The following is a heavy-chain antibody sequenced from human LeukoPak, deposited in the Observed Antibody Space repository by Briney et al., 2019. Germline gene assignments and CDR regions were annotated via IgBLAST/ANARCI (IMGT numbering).Heavy chain of an antibody. CDR1: GFSFSNYW. CDR3: ARDRDGPNYYMDV. D-gene: IGHD5-24*01. CDR2: IKSDGTGA. V-gene: IGHV3-74*01. Sequence: GGSLRLSCAASGFSFSNYWMHWVREVPEKGLEWVSRIKSDGTGATYAGSVNGRFAISRDNAENTLYLQMNSLRAEDTAIYYCARDRDGPNYYMDVWGKGTTVTVSS. J-gene: IGHJ6*03.